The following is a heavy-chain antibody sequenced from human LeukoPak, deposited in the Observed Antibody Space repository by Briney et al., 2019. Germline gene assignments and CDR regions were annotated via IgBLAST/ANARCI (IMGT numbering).Heavy chain of an antibody. V-gene: IGHV1-24*01. CDR2: FDPEDGET. Sequence: GASVKVSCKVSGYTLTKLSMHWVRQAPGKGLEWMGGFDPEDGETIYAQKFQGRVTMTTDTSTSTAYMELRSLRSDDTAVYYCARDGGLFGSIDYWGQGTLVTVSS. CDR1: GYTLTKLS. J-gene: IGHJ4*02. CDR3: ARDGGLFGSIDY. D-gene: IGHD3-10*01.